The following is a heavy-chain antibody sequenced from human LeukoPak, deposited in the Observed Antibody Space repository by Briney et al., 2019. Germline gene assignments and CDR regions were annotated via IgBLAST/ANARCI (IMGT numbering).Heavy chain of an antibody. J-gene: IGHJ3*02. Sequence: SETLSLTCAVYGGSFSGYYWSWIRQPPGKGLEWIGEINHSGSTNYNPSLKSRVTISVDTSKNQFSLKLSSVTAADTAVYYCARVEVVAASDDAFDIWGQGTMVTVSS. CDR2: INHSGST. CDR1: GGSFSGYY. V-gene: IGHV4-34*01. D-gene: IGHD2-15*01. CDR3: ARVEVVAASDDAFDI.